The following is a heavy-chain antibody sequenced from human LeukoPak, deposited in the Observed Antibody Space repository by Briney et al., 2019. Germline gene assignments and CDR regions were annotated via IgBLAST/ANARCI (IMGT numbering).Heavy chain of an antibody. V-gene: IGHV3-48*01. Sequence: GGSLRLSCAASGFTFSSYSMNWVRQAPGKGLEWVSYISSSSSTIYHADSVKGRFTIARDNSKNTLYLQMNSLRVEDTAVYYCVLGHYGGLFDNWGQGALVTVSS. CDR1: GFTFSSYS. D-gene: IGHD4-23*01. CDR2: ISSSSSTI. CDR3: VLGHYGGLFDN. J-gene: IGHJ4*02.